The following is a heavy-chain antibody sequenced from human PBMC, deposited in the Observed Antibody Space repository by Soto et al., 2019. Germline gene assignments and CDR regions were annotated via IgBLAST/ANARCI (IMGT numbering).Heavy chain of an antibody. D-gene: IGHD6-13*01. Sequence: HPGGSLRLSCAASGFTFSSYAMSWVRQAPGKGLEWVLAISSSGSSTYYADSVKGRFTISRDNSKNTLYLQMNSLRAEDTAVYYCATDTSTWYGGLDYYAMDVWGQGTTVTVSS. CDR2: ISSSGSST. J-gene: IGHJ6*02. CDR1: GFTFSSYA. V-gene: IGHV3-23*01. CDR3: ATDTSTWYGGLDYYAMDV.